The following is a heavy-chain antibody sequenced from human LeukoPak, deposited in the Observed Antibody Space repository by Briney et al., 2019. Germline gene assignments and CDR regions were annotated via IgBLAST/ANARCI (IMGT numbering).Heavy chain of an antibody. V-gene: IGHV3-11*06. Sequence: GGSLRLSCAASGFTVSSNYMSWVRQAPGKGLERISYISSRSTYISDADSVKGRFTISRDNAKNLLFLQMNSLRVEDTALYYCARGGTGAFDYWGQGILVTVSS. CDR2: ISSRSTYI. CDR1: GFTVSSNY. J-gene: IGHJ4*02. D-gene: IGHD2-8*02. CDR3: ARGGTGAFDY.